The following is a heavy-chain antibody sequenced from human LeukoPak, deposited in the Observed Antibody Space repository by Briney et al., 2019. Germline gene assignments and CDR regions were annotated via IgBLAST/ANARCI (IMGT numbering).Heavy chain of an antibody. D-gene: IGHD3-22*01. J-gene: IGHJ3*02. CDR2: ISGSGGST. CDR3: AKDRYYDSSGYSLDDAFDI. CDR1: GFTFSSYA. V-gene: IGHV3-23*01. Sequence: GGSLRLSCAASGFTFSSYAMSWVRQAPGKGLEWVSAISGSGGSTYYADSVKGRFTISRDNSKSTLYLQMNSLRAEDTAVYYCAKDRYYDSSGYSLDDAFDIWGQGTMVTVSS.